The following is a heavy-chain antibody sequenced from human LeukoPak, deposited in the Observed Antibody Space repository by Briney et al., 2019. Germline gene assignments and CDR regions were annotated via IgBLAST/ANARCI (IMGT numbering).Heavy chain of an antibody. V-gene: IGHV1-2*02. CDR2: INPNSGGT. D-gene: IGHD3-22*01. CDR3: ARDSSEAFQH. CDR1: GYTFTSYG. J-gene: IGHJ1*01. Sequence: GASVKVSCKASGYTFTSYGISWVRQAPGQGLEWMGWINPNSGGTNYAQKFQGRVTMTRDTSISTAYMELSRLRSDDTAVYYCARDSSEAFQHWGQGTLVTVSS.